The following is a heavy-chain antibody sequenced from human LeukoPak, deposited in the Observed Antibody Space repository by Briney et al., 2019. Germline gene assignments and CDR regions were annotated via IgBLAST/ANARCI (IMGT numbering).Heavy chain of an antibody. Sequence: GGSLRLSCAASGFTVSDKYMSWVRQAPGKGLVWVSRINSDGSSTSYADSVKGRFTISRDNAKNTLYLQMNSLRAEDTAVYYCARDRGNWFDPWGQGTLVTVSS. CDR2: INSDGSST. V-gene: IGHV3-74*01. CDR3: ARDRGNWFDP. D-gene: IGHD3-10*01. J-gene: IGHJ5*02. CDR1: GFTVSDKY.